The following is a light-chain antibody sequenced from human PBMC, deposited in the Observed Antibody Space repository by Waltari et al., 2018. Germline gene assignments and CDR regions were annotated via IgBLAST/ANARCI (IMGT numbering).Light chain of an antibody. V-gene: IGKV3-20*01. CDR3: QQYGSSPPT. CDR2: GAS. J-gene: IGKJ3*01. CDR1: QSVPSNY. Sequence: VLTQSPGTLSLSPGERATLSCRASQSVPSNYLAWYQQKPGQAPRLLIYGASFRATGIPDRFSGSGSGSDFTLTINRLEPEDFVVYSCQQYGSSPPTFGPGTTVDIK.